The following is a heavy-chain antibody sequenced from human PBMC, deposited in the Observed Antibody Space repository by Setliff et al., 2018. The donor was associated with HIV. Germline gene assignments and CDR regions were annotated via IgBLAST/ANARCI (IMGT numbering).Heavy chain of an antibody. CDR1: GYMFIAYG. CDR2: IGPYNGRT. Sequence: ASVKVSCKTSGYMFIAYGMSWVRRAPGQGLEWMGWIGPYNGRTENAQEFQSRVSLTIDTSASTAYMELRSLRSDDTAVYYCAGDDGGYNYAEAFDVWGQGTMVTVSS. J-gene: IGHJ3*01. D-gene: IGHD5-12*01. CDR3: AGDDGGYNYAEAFDV. V-gene: IGHV1-18*01.